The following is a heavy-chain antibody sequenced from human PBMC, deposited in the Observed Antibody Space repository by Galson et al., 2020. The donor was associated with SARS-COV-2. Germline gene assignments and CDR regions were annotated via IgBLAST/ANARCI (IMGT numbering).Heavy chain of an antibody. CDR3: ARARGDYDFWSGSYRGGYYCDY. CDR2: IYDNGNT. V-gene: IGHV4-59*01. Sequence: SQTLSLTCTVSGGSISSYFWSWIRQPPGKGLEWIGYIYDNGNTNYNPSLKSRVAISIDTSKRQFSLKLSSLTAADTAVYYCARARGDYDFWSGSYRGGYYCDYWGKGTLVTVSS. J-gene: IGHJ4*02. D-gene: IGHD3-3*01. CDR1: GGSISSYF.